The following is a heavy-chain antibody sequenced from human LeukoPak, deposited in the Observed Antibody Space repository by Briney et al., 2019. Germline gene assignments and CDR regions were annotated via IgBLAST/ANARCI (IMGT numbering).Heavy chain of an antibody. CDR1: GFTFSNYG. CDR3: AKESGGYSYGYVPFDY. J-gene: IGHJ4*02. CDR2: ISYDGGNK. V-gene: IGHV3-30*18. Sequence: GGSLRLSCAASGFTFSNYGMHWVRQAPGKGLEWVAVISYDGGNKYYADSVKGRFTISRDNSKNTLYLQMSSLRAEDTAVYYCAKESGGYSYGYVPFDYWGQGTLVTVSS. D-gene: IGHD5-18*01.